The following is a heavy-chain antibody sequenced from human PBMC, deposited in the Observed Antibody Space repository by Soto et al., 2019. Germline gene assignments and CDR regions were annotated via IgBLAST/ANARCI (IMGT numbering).Heavy chain of an antibody. CDR2: IIPIFGTA. CDR3: ARREVLGDNDILTGRWFDS. V-gene: IGHV1-69*13. D-gene: IGHD3-9*01. J-gene: IGHJ5*01. Sequence: GASVKVSCKASGGTFSSYAISWVRQAPGQGLEWMGGIIPIFGTANYAQKFQGRVTITADESTSTAYMELSSLRSEDTAVYYCARREVLGDNDILTGRWFDSWGPGTLVTVSS. CDR1: GGTFSSYA.